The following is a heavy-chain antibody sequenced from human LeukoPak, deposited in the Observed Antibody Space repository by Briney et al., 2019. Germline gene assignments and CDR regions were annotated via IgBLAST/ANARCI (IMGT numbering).Heavy chain of an antibody. Sequence: GGSLRLSCAASGFTFSPYSMNWVRQAPGKGLEWVSSVSSRSSYVNYADSVKGRFIISRDDAKNSLYLQMNSLRAEDTAVYYCARGGGFCGGDCYGIDYWGQGTLVTVSS. CDR2: VSSRSSYV. V-gene: IGHV3-21*01. J-gene: IGHJ4*02. CDR1: GFTFSPYS. D-gene: IGHD2-21*01. CDR3: ARGGGFCGGDCYGIDY.